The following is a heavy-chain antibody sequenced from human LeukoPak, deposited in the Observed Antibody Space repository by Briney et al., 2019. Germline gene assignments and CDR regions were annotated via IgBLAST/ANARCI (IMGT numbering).Heavy chain of an antibody. Sequence: GGSLRLSCAASGFTFSSYWMHWVRQAPGKGLVWVSRIYIDGSSTNYADSVKGRFTISRDNAKNTLYLQMNSLRAEDTAVYYCARGASARQDYWGQGTLVTVSS. D-gene: IGHD2-2*01. CDR2: IYIDGSST. CDR3: ARGASARQDY. V-gene: IGHV3-74*01. J-gene: IGHJ4*02. CDR1: GFTFSSYW.